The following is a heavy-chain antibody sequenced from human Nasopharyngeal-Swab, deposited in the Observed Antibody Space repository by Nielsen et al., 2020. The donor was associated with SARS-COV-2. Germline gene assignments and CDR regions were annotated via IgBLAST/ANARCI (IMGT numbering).Heavy chain of an antibody. V-gene: IGHV2-70*13. D-gene: IGHD3-10*01. CDR1: GFSLGSTGMS. Sequence: SGPTLVKPTQILTLTCSLSGFSLGSTGMSVTWIRHPPGKALEWLALIQRDDDKFYNTSLKSRLTVSRDISKNQVVLTMTDMDRADTDTYYCVRTLIGTVRGVMVGYGMDVWGQGATVTVSS. CDR3: VRTLIGTVRGVMVGYGMDV. J-gene: IGHJ6*02. CDR2: IQRDDDK.